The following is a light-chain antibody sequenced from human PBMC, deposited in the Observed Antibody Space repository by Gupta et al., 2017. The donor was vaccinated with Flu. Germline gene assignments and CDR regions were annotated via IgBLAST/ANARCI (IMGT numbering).Light chain of an antibody. J-gene: IGLJ2*01. Sequence: QSALPQPASASGSPDQSIPISCTGTSSDVGGYNYVSWYQQHPGKAPKLMIYEGSNRPSGGSNRFSGSKSGNTASLTISGIHAEDEADYYCSTYTSSSTLVVFGGGTKLTVL. CDR3: STYTSSSTLVV. CDR1: SSDVGGYNY. V-gene: IGLV2-14*01. CDR2: EGS.